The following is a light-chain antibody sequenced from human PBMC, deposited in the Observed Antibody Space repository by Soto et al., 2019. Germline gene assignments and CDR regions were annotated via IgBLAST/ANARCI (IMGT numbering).Light chain of an antibody. CDR2: DVS. V-gene: IGLV2-14*01. CDR1: SSDVGGYDF. Sequence: QSVLTQPASVSGSPGQSITISCTGTSSDVGGYDFVSWYQQHPGKAPKVMIYDVSNRPSGVSNRFSGSKSGNTASLTISGLQAEGGAEYFFCSYTSSDPYVFGTWTKLTVL. CDR3: CSYTSSDPYV. J-gene: IGLJ1*01.